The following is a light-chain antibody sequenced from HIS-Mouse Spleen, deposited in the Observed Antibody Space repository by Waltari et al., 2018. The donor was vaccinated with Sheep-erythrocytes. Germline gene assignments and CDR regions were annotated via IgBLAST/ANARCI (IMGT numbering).Light chain of an antibody. CDR1: QDISNY. J-gene: IGKJ2*01. CDR2: DAS. Sequence: DIQMTQSPSSLSASVGDRVTITCQASQDISNYLNWYQQKPGKAPKLLIYDASNLETGVPSRLSGSGSGTDFTFTISSLQPEDIATYYCQQYGNLPPYTFGQGTKLEIK. CDR3: QQYGNLPPYT. V-gene: IGKV1-33*01.